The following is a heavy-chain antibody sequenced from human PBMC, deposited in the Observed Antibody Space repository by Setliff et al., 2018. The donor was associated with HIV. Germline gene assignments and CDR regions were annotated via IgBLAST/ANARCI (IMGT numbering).Heavy chain of an antibody. CDR3: TTLSGFDDSSGLYFDYYFDY. CDR1: GFTFSNAW. CDR2: IKSKTDGGTT. V-gene: IGHV3-15*01. D-gene: IGHD3-22*01. J-gene: IGHJ4*02. Sequence: LRLSCAASGFTFSNAWMNWVRQAPGKGLEWVGHIKSKTDGGTTVYAAPVKGRFSISRDDSKNTLYLQMNSLQIEDTAVYYCTTLSGFDDSSGLYFDYYFDYWGPGTLVTVSS.